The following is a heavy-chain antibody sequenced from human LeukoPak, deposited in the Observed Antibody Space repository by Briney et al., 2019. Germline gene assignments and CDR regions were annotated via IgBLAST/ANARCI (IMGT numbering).Heavy chain of an antibody. CDR1: GYIFATST. V-gene: IGHV1-3*01. Sequence: ASVKVSCKASGYIFATSTMHWVRQAPGQRLEWMGWINAGHGDTNYSQKLQGRVTITRDTSASTAYMELSSLRSEDTAVYYCARPTRTGGTYYYDSTDYYSPFDYWGQGTLVTVSS. CDR2: INAGHGDT. CDR3: ARPTRTGGTYYYDSTDYYSPFDY. J-gene: IGHJ4*02. D-gene: IGHD3-22*01.